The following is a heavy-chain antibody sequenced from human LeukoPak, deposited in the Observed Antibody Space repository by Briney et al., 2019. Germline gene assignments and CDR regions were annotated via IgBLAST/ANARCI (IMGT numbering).Heavy chain of an antibody. CDR3: AKSSGSYRP. J-gene: IGHJ5*02. CDR2: IYPSGS. V-gene: IGHV4-4*07. CDR1: GDSIGSNY. D-gene: IGHD1-26*01. Sequence: SETLPLTCTVSGDSIGSNYRSWIRQPAGKGLEWIGRIYPSGSNYNPSLKSRVTISVDKSKNQFSLKLISVTAADTAMYYCAKSSGSYRPWGQGTLVTVSS.